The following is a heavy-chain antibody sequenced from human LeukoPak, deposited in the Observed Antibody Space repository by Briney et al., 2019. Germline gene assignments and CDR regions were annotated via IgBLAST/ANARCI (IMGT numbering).Heavy chain of an antibody. CDR2: IRHDGSIK. CDR1: GFIFSTYG. Sequence: GGSLRLSCAASGFIFSTYGMYWVRQAPGKGLEWVAFIRHDGSIKNYADSVKGRSTISRDNSKNTLYLQMNSLRAEDTAVYYCAKDSLADIDYWGQGTLVTVST. CDR3: AKDSLADIDY. D-gene: IGHD3-16*01. J-gene: IGHJ4*02. V-gene: IGHV3-30*02.